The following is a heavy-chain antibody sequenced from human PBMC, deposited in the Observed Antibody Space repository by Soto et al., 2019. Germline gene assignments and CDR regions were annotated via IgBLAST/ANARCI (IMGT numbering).Heavy chain of an antibody. CDR2: ISGSGGST. Sequence: GGSLRLSCAASGFTFSSYAMSWVRQAPGKGLEWVSAISGSGGSTYYADSVKGRFTISRDNAKNTLYLQMNSLRAGDTAVYYCARAGGYSGYDYYFDYWGQGTLVTVSS. CDR3: ARAGGYSGYDYYFDY. J-gene: IGHJ4*02. D-gene: IGHD5-12*01. CDR1: GFTFSSYA. V-gene: IGHV3-23*01.